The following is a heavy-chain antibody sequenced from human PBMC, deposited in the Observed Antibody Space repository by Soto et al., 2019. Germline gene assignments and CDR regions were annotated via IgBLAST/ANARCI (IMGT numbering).Heavy chain of an antibody. J-gene: IGHJ6*02. CDR1: GFTFSNYG. V-gene: IGHV3-30*18. Sequence: AGSLRLSCAASGFTFSNYGMHWVRQAPGKGLEWVAVISYDGSNKYYADSVKGRFTVSRDNSKNTLYLQMNSLRTEDTAVFYCAKDVILWTNYHYYGMDVWGQGTTVTVSS. CDR2: ISYDGSNK. CDR3: AKDVILWTNYHYYGMDV. D-gene: IGHD2-8*01.